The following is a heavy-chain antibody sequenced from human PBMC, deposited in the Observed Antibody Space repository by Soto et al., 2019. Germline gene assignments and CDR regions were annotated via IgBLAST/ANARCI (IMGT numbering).Heavy chain of an antibody. D-gene: IGHD3-3*01. CDR3: ARDRTEGTYYDFGSGYYGVAGMDV. J-gene: IGHJ6*02. CDR2: FYYSGST. CDR1: GGSISSGGYY. V-gene: IGHV4-31*01. Sequence: QVQLQESGPGLVKPSQTLSLTCTVSGGSISSGGYYWSWIRQHPGKGLEWIGYFYYSGSTYYNPYHQSPVTIPVDTSNNKFPLHLGSATAAERAVYYCARDRTEGTYYDFGSGYYGVAGMDVWGQGTTVTVSS.